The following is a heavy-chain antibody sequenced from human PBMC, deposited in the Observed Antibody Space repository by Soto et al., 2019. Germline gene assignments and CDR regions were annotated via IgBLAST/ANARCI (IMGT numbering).Heavy chain of an antibody. D-gene: IGHD1-1*01. CDR1: GDTFSSYS. CDR3: ARGPGIGNTVIM. Sequence: QVHLIQSGAELKRPGSSVNVSCNASGDTFSSYSITWLREAHGQRLEWMGGISPIFAKPTYAPKFQGRVAITADGSTISVYMELSSLTSEDTAFYYCARGPGIGNTVIMWGQGNPLTVSS. CDR2: ISPIFAKP. V-gene: IGHV1-69*01. J-gene: IGHJ3*02.